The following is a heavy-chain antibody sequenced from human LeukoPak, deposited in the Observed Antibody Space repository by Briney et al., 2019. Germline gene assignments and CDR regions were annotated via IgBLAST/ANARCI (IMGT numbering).Heavy chain of an antibody. V-gene: IGHV3-23*01. D-gene: IGHD5-12*01. CDR2: ITSRGEST. Sequence: GGSLRLSCAASGFTFSIYAMSWVRQAPGKGLQWVSSITSRGESTWYVDSVKGRFTITRDNSENTLYLQMHSLRAEDTAVYYCARELEYSGYDPVLGYWGQGTLVTVSS. CDR3: ARELEYSGYDPVLGY. J-gene: IGHJ4*02. CDR1: GFTFSIYA.